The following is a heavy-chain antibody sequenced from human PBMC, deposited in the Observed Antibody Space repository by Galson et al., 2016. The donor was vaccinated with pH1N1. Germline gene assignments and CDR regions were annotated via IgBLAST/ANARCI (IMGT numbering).Heavy chain of an antibody. CDR1: GFTFSIFG. CDR2: ISGVGDST. CDR3: AKHDGSGYYYSRRLH. D-gene: IGHD3-3*01. J-gene: IGHJ4*02. Sequence: SLRLSCAVSGFTFSIFGMSWLRQAPGKGLEWISAISGVGDSTYHADSVKGRFTISRDNSKNTLNLQMSSLIAEDTAVYDCAKHDGSGYYYSRRLHWGQGTLVTVSS. V-gene: IGHV3-23*01.